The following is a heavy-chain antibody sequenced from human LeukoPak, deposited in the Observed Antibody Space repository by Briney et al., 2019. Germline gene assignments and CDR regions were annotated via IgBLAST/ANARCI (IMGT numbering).Heavy chain of an antibody. CDR1: GGSISSGSYY. J-gene: IGHJ6*03. V-gene: IGHV4-61*02. CDR2: IYTSGST. CDR3: ARAPYCSGGSCYYPYYYMDV. Sequence: SQTLSLTCTVSGGSISSGSYYWSWIRQPAGKGLEWIGRIYTSGSTNYNPSLKSRVTISVDTSKNQFSLKLSSVTAADMAVYYCARAPYCSGGSCYYPYYYMDVWGKGTTVTVSS. D-gene: IGHD2-15*01.